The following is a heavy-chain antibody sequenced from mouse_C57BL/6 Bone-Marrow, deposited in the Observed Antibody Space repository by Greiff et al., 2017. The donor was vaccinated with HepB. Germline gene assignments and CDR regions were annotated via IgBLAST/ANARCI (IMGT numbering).Heavy chain of an antibody. CDR2: INPNNGGT. Sequence: EVQLQQSGPELVKPGASVKISCKASGYTFTDYYMNWVKQSHGKSLEWIGDINPNNGGTSYNQKFKGKATLTVDESSSTAYMELRSLTSEDSAVYYCARPLITTVVAESYYAMDYWGQGTSVTVSS. V-gene: IGHV1-26*01. CDR3: ARPLITTVVAESYYAMDY. CDR1: GYTFTDYY. J-gene: IGHJ4*01. D-gene: IGHD1-1*01.